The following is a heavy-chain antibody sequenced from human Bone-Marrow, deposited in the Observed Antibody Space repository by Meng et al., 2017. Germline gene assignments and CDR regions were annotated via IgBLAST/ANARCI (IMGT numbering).Heavy chain of an antibody. CDR2: IYHSGST. D-gene: IGHD6-13*01. J-gene: IGHJ4*02. V-gene: IGHV4-4*02. Sequence: QGKLQGSGPGRVKPSGALSLTCAVSGGSISSSSWWSWVRQPPGKGLEWIGEIYHSGSTNYNPSLKSRVTISVDKSKNQFSLKLSSVTAADTAVYYCARGSSSSWPNFDYWGQGTLVTVSS. CDR3: ARGSSSSWPNFDY. CDR1: GGSISSSSW.